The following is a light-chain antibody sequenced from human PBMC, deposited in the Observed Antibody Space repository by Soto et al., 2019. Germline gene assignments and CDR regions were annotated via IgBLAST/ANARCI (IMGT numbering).Light chain of an antibody. V-gene: IGKV3-11*01. J-gene: IGKJ1*01. Sequence: EIVLTQSPATLSLSPGDRATLSCRASQTVGTFFAWYQQKPGQSPRLLIYDASNRATGIPARFSGSGSGTEFTLTISSLQPDDFATYYCQQYNSYSWTFGQGTKVDIK. CDR3: QQYNSYSWT. CDR2: DAS. CDR1: QTVGTF.